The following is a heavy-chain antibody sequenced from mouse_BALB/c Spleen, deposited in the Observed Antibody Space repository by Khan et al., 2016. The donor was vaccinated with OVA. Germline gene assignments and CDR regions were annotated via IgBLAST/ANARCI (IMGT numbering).Heavy chain of an antibody. D-gene: IGHD2-4*01. CDR2: INYSGNT. CDR3: EREDYYEYDPFAY. J-gene: IGHJ3*01. CDR1: GYSITSEYA. V-gene: IGHV3-2*02. Sequence: QLEESGPGLVKPSQSLSLTCTATGYSITSEYACNWIRQPPGNKLEWMGYINYSGNTRFNPSLKSRTSITRDTSKNPFFLQLNTVTTEDTAIYYGEREDYYEYDPFAYWGQGTLVTVSA.